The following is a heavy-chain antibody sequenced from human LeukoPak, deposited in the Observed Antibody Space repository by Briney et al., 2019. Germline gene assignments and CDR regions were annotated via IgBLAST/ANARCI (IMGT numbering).Heavy chain of an antibody. CDR1: GYTCTGYY. Sequence: GASVKVSCKASGYTCTGYYMHWVRQAPGQGLEWMGWINPNSGGTKYAQKFQGRVTMTRDTSISTAYMELSRLRSDDTAVYYCARAGYCSGGYCYRNWFDPWGQGTLVTVSS. V-gene: IGHV1-2*02. D-gene: IGHD2-15*01. J-gene: IGHJ5*02. CDR2: INPNSGGT. CDR3: ARAGYCSGGYCYRNWFDP.